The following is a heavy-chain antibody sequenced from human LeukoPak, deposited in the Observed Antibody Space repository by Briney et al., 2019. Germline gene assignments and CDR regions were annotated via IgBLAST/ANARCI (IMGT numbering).Heavy chain of an antibody. J-gene: IGHJ4*02. CDR3: TSSFGELSFFDS. V-gene: IGHV3-49*04. D-gene: IGHD3-10*01. CDR1: GFTFNNYE. CDR2: IRSKAFGGTT. Sequence: GGSLRLSCAVSGFTFNNYEMNWVRQAPGKGLEWVGFIRSKAFGGTTEYAASVKGRFTISRDDSKNIAYLQMNSLKTEDTAVYYCTSSFGELSFFDSWGQGTLVTVSS.